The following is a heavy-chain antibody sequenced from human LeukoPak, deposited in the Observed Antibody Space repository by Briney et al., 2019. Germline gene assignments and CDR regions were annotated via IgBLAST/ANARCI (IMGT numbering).Heavy chain of an antibody. CDR2: IIPILGIA. J-gene: IGHJ4*02. CDR3: ASQTGGSQFDY. CDR1: GGTFSSYT. D-gene: IGHD7-27*01. Sequence: ASVKVSCKASGGTFSSYTISWVRQAPGQGLEWMGRIIPILGIANYAQKFQGRVTITADKSTSTAYMELSSLRSEDTAVYYCASQTGGSQFDYWGQGTLVTVSS. V-gene: IGHV1-69*02.